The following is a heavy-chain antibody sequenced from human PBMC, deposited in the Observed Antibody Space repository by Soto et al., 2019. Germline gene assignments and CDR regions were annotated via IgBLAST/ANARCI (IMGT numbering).Heavy chain of an antibody. CDR3: ARDGGITGTTTGPSYGMDV. J-gene: IGHJ6*02. CDR1: GFTFSSYA. CDR2: ISYDGSNK. Sequence: PVGSLRLSCAASGFTFSSYAMHWVRQAPGKGLEWVAVISYDGSNKYYADSVKGRFTISRDNSKNTLYLQMNSLRAEDTAVYYCARDGGITGTTTGPSYGMDVWGQGTTVTVSS. V-gene: IGHV3-30-3*01. D-gene: IGHD1-7*01.